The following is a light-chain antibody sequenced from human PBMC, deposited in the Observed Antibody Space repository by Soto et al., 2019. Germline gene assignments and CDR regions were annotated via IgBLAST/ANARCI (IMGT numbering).Light chain of an antibody. CDR1: LPISNY. Sequence: RVSITCRASLPISNYLAWYQQKPGQTPSLLIYAASTLQAGVAYRFSGSGSGTDCTLKISRVQPEDVAAYYCKQYTRYSEAFGQGTKVDIK. CDR2: AAS. V-gene: IGKV1-27*01. CDR3: KQYTRYSEA. J-gene: IGKJ1*01.